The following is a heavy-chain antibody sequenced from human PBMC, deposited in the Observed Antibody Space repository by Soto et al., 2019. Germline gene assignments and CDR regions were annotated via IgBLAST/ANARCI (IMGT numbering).Heavy chain of an antibody. V-gene: IGHV1-18*01. D-gene: IGHD3-10*01. Sequence: QVQLVQSAAEVKKPGASVKVSCRASGYTFASYGITWVRQAPGQGLEWMGWINPYNGNTNYAENLQGRVTMTTDTSTSIADMERRNLRSDDTAMYYCARDAKDTYGSERFYPGYWGQGTLVTVSS. J-gene: IGHJ4*02. CDR2: INPYNGNT. CDR3: ARDAKDTYGSERFYPGY. CDR1: GYTFASYG.